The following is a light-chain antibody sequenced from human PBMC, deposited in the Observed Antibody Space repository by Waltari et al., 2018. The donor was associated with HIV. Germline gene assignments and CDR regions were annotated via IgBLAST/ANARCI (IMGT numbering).Light chain of an antibody. CDR1: STAVGDYNY. J-gene: IGLJ3*02. V-gene: IGLV2-11*01. CDR2: DVT. Sequence: QSALTQPRSVSGSPGQSVTISCSGTSTAVGDYNYVSWYQHHPGKVPQLVIYDVTKRPSGVPDRFSGSKSGNTASLTISELQAEDEADYYCCSYAGTYTWVFGGGTKLTVL. CDR3: CSYAGTYTWV.